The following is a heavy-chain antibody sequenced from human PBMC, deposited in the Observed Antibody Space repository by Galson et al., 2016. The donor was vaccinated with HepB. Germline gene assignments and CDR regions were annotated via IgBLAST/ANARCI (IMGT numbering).Heavy chain of an antibody. V-gene: IGHV3-7*03. CDR1: GFTFSTYW. J-gene: IGHJ4*02. CDR3: ARDSGNYHFDD. D-gene: IGHD1-26*01. CDR2: IKQDGSQK. Sequence: SLRLSCAASGFTFSTYWMSWVRQAPGKGLEWVANIKQDGSQKYYVDSVKGRFTISRDNAQNSQYLQMGSLRAEDTAVYYCARDSGNYHFDDWGQGTLVTVSS.